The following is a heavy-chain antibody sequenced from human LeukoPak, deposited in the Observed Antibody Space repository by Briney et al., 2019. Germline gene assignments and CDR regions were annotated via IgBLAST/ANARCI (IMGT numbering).Heavy chain of an antibody. CDR3: ARDYCSSTSCWASYFDY. V-gene: IGHV1-18*01. J-gene: IGHJ4*02. D-gene: IGHD2-2*01. Sequence: ASVKVSCKASGYTFTSYGISWVRQAPGQGLEWMGWISSYNGNTNYAQKLQGRFTMTTDTSTSTAYMELRSLRSDDTAVYYCARDYCSSTSCWASYFDYWGQGTLVTVSS. CDR2: ISSYNGNT. CDR1: GYTFTSYG.